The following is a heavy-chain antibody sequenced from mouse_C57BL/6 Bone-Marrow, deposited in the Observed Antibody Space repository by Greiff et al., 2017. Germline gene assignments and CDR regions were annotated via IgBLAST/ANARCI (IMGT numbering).Heavy chain of an antibody. Sequence: VQLQQSGAELVRPGASVKLSCTASGYNIKDDYMHWVKQRPEQGLEWIGWIDPENGDTEYASKFQGKATITADTSYNTAYLQLSRLTSEDTAVYYCTTITSVVATNFDVWGTGTTGTVSS. CDR3: TTITSVVATNFDV. D-gene: IGHD1-1*01. CDR1: GYNIKDDY. CDR2: IDPENGDT. J-gene: IGHJ1*03. V-gene: IGHV14-4*01.